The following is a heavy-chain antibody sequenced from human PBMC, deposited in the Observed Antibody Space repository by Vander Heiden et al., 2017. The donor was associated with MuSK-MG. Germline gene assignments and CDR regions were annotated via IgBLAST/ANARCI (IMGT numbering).Heavy chain of an antibody. J-gene: IGHJ3*02. D-gene: IGHD3-22*01. Sequence: QVQLALSGAAVKKPGASVKVSCKASGYTFPRYYMHWVRQAPGQDLEWMGIINPSGGSTTYAEKFQGRVTMTRDTSTSTVYMELSSLRSEDTAVYYCARAAYDSSGYYYVRAFDIWGQGTMVTVSS. CDR3: ARAAYDSSGYYYVRAFDI. V-gene: IGHV1-46*03. CDR1: GYTFPRYY. CDR2: INPSGGST.